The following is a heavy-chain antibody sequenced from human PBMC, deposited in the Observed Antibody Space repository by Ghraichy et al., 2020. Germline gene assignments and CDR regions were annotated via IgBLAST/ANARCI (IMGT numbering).Heavy chain of an antibody. D-gene: IGHD2-21*02. CDR3: ARDYRAHVTSTYGMDV. CDR1: GGSINSYY. V-gene: IGHV4-4*07. CDR2: IHASGST. J-gene: IGHJ6*02. Sequence: SETLSLTCTVSGGSINSYYWTWIRQAAGEGLEWIGRIHASGSTNYNPSLKSRVTMSVDTSKNQFSLKLSSVTAADTAVYYCARDYRAHVTSTYGMDVWGQGTTVTVSS.